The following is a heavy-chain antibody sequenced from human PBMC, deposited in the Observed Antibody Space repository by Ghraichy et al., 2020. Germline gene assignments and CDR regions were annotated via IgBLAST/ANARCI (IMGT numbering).Heavy chain of an antibody. CDR3: AHRIDGYSNYGSGVYFDY. CDR2: IYWNDDK. D-gene: IGHD4-11*01. CDR1: WFSLSTSGVG. V-gene: IGHV2-5*01. Sequence: SGPTLVKPTQTLTLTCTFSWFSLSTSGVGVGWIRQPPGKALEWLALIYWNDDKRYSPSLKSRLTITKDTSKNQVVLTMTNMDPVDTATYYCAHRIDGYSNYGSGVYFDYWGQGTLVTVSS. J-gene: IGHJ4*02.